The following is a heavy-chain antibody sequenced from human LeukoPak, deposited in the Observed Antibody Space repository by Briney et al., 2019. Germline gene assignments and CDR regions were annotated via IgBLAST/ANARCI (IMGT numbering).Heavy chain of an antibody. Sequence: SGKVSYKASGGTFNSYAISWVRQAPGQGEEWRGGIIPIFGTANYAQKFQGRVPITTDESPSTPYMELTSLRSEDTAVYYCARDRTNYYYISGYYYGLAYWGQGTLVTVSS. J-gene: IGHJ4*02. D-gene: IGHD3-22*01. CDR2: IIPIFGTA. V-gene: IGHV1-69*05. CDR3: ARDRTNYYYISGYYYGLAY. CDR1: GGTFNSYA.